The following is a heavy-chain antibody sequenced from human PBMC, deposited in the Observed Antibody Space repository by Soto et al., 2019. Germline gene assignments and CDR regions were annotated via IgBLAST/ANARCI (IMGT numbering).Heavy chain of an antibody. CDR1: GYAFSGSV. J-gene: IGHJ4*02. D-gene: IGHD4-17*01. Sequence: ASVKVSCKASGYAFSGSVMHWVRQAPGQRLEWMGWINADNGNTKYSQKFQDRVTITRDTSASTAYMELSSLRSEDTTVYYCATEIDATTMTSPRYWGQATIVTV. CDR3: ATEIDATTMTSPRY. CDR2: INADNGNT. V-gene: IGHV1-3*01.